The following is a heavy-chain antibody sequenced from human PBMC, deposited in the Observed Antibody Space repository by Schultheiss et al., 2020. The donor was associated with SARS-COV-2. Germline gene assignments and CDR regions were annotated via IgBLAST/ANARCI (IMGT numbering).Heavy chain of an antibody. CDR1: GFTFSSYE. V-gene: IGHV3-48*03. CDR3: ASLISSSSP. J-gene: IGHJ5*02. D-gene: IGHD2-2*01. CDR2: ISSSGSTI. Sequence: GGSLRLSCAASGFTFSSYEMNWVRQAPGKGLEWVSYISSSGSTIYYADSVKGRFTISRDNAKNSLYLQMNSLRAEDTAVYYCASLISSSSPWGQGTLVTVSS.